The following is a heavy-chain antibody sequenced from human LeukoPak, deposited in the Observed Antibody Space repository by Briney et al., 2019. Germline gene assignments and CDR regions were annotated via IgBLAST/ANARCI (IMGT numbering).Heavy chain of an antibody. CDR2: ISAYNGNT. V-gene: IGHV1-18*04. CDR1: GYTFTSYG. CDR3: AREGAAEAKNFDY. D-gene: IGHD6-25*01. J-gene: IGHJ4*02. Sequence: GASVTVSCKASGYTFTSYGISWVRQAPGQGLEWMGWISAYNGNTNYAQKLQGRVTMTTDTSTSTAYMELSSLRSEDTAVYFCAREGAAEAKNFDYWGQGTLVIVSS.